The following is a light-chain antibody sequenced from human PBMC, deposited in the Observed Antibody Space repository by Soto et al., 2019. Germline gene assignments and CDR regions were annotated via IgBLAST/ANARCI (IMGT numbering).Light chain of an antibody. CDR2: GAS. J-gene: IGKJ1*01. V-gene: IGKV3-15*01. CDR1: QRVSSN. Sequence: IVLTQSRSTLSLSPGQRVTLPCRATQRVSSNLAWYQQRLAQAPRLLXYGASTRATGTPARFSGSGSATEFTPTISSLQSEDFAVYYCQQYDNWPRWTFGQGTKVDIK. CDR3: QQYDNWPRWT.